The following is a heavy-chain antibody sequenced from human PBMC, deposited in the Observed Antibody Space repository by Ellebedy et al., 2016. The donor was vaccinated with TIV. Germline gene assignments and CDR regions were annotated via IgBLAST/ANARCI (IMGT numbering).Heavy chain of an antibody. CDR3: ARGEVTLYYYGMDV. V-gene: IGHV4-59*01. CDR1: GGSISSYY. Sequence: MPSETLSLTCTVSGGSISSYYWSWIRQPPGKGLEWSGYIYYSGITNYNPPLKSRVTITVDTSKNQFSLKLSSVTAADTAVYYCARGEVTLYYYGMDVWGQGTTVTVSS. CDR2: IYYSGIT. J-gene: IGHJ6*02.